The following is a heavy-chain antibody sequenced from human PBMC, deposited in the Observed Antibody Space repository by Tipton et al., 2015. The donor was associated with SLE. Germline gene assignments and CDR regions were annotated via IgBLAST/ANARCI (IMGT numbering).Heavy chain of an antibody. J-gene: IGHJ3*02. Sequence: SLRLSCAASGFTFSSYSMNWVRQAPGKGLEWVSSISSSSSYIYYADSVKGRFTISRDNAKNSLYLQMNSLRAEDTAVYYCARGGVLGFNPSAFDIWGQGTMVTVSS. V-gene: IGHV3-21*01. CDR3: ARGGVLGFNPSAFDI. CDR2: ISSSSSYI. CDR1: GFTFSSYS. D-gene: IGHD3-10*01.